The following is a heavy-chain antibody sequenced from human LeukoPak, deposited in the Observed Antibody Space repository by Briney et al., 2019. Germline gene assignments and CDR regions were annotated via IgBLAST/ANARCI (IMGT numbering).Heavy chain of an antibody. V-gene: IGHV4-34*01. CDR1: GGSFSGYY. J-gene: IGHJ4*02. CDR3: ARDRGYSPFDY. Sequence: SVTLPLTCAVYGGSFSGYYWSWIRQPPGKGLEWIGEINHSGSTNYNPSLKSRVTISVDTSKNQFSLKLSSVTAADTAVYYCARDRGYSPFDYWGQGTLVTVSS. D-gene: IGHD6-25*01. CDR2: INHSGST.